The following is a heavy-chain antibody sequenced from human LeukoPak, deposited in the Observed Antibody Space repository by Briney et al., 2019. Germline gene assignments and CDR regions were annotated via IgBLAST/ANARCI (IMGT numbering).Heavy chain of an antibody. J-gene: IGHJ6*02. CDR1: GGTFSSYA. V-gene: IGHV1-69*04. CDR3: ARAEADYYYYYGMDV. Sequence: GASVKVSCKAPGGTFSSYAISWVRQAPGQGLEWMGRIIPILGIANYAQRFQGRVTITADKSTSTAYMELSSLRSEDTAVYYCARAEADYYYYYGMDVWGQGTTVTVSS. CDR2: IIPILGIA.